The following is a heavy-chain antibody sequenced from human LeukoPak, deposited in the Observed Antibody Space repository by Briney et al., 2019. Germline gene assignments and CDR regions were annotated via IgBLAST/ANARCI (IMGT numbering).Heavy chain of an antibody. CDR3: AFSSYYLQGNYYYMDV. CDR2: INPNSGGT. D-gene: IGHD1-26*01. Sequence: ASVKVSCKASGYTFTGYYMHWVRQAPGQGLEWMGWINPNSGGTNYAQKFQGRVTMTRDTSISTAYMELSRLRSDDTAVYYCAFSSYYLQGNYYYMDVWGKGTTVTVSS. J-gene: IGHJ6*03. V-gene: IGHV1-2*02. CDR1: GYTFTGYY.